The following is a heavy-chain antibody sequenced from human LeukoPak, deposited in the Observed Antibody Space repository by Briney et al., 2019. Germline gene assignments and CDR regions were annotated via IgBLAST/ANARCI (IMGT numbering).Heavy chain of an antibody. CDR2: IYSGGST. Sequence: PGGSLRLSCAASGFTVSSNYMSWVRQAPGKGLEWVSVIYSGGSTYYADSVKGRFTISRDNSKNTLYLQMNSLRAEDTAVYYCARAPEDWGPFDYRGQGTLVTVSS. CDR1: GFTVSSNY. V-gene: IGHV3-66*01. D-gene: IGHD7-27*01. J-gene: IGHJ4*02. CDR3: ARAPEDWGPFDY.